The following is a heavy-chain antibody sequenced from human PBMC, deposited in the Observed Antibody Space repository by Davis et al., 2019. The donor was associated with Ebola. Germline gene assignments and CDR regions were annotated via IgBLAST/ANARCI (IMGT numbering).Heavy chain of an antibody. CDR2: IHYTGST. V-gene: IGHV4-59*11. CDR3: AERGGSV. J-gene: IGHJ4*02. Sequence: PSETLSPTCNVSGVSISRHYWSWIRQPPGKRLEWIGSIHYTGSTNYNSSLYSRVTISIDTSKNQFSLGLNSVTAADTAMYFCAERGGSVWGQGTLVTVSS. CDR1: GVSISRHY. D-gene: IGHD3-16*01.